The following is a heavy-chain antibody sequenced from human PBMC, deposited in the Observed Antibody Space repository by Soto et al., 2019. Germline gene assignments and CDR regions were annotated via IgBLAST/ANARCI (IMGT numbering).Heavy chain of an antibody. CDR1: GGSISSYY. V-gene: IGHV4-59*01. CDR3: ARVSLRFLEHRYFDY. CDR2: IYYSGST. Sequence: SETLSLTCTVSGGSISSYYWSWIRQPPGKGLEWIGYIYYSGSTNYNPSLKSRVTISVDTSKNQFSLKLSSVTAADTAVYYCARVSLRFLEHRYFDYWGQGTLVTVSS. J-gene: IGHJ4*02. D-gene: IGHD3-3*01.